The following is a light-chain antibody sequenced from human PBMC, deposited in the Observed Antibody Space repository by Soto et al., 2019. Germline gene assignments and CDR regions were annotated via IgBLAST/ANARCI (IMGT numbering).Light chain of an antibody. CDR2: ENH. CDR1: SSNIGNNY. J-gene: IGLJ3*02. CDR3: GTWDSSLSSWV. V-gene: IGLV1-51*02. Sequence: QSVLPQPPSVSAAPGQKVTISCSGSSSNIGNNYVSWYQQLPGTAPKLLIYENHKRPSGIPDRFSGSKSGTSATLGITGLQTGVEADYYCGTWDSSLSSWVFGGGTKLTVL.